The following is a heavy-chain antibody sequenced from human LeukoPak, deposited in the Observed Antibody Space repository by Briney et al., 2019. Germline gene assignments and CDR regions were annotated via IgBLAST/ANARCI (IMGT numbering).Heavy chain of an antibody. J-gene: IGHJ3*02. Sequence: GGSLRLSCAASGFTFSSYSMNWVRQAPGKGLEWVSSISTVSVYIYYSDSIKGRFTISRDNAKGSLYLQMNSLGAEDMALYYCARGSTTAQRKDAFDIWGQGTMVTVSS. CDR1: GFTFSSYS. D-gene: IGHD4-17*01. CDR3: ARGSTTAQRKDAFDI. V-gene: IGHV3-21*01. CDR2: ISTVSVYI.